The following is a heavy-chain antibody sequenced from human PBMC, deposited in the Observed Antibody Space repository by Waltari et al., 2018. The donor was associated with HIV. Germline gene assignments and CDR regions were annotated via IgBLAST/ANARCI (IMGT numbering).Heavy chain of an antibody. Sequence: QFKLQESGPRLRKPSETLSLTCTISGGSMNTSDYYWGWVRQPPGKGLEWIGNIHYNGRTFYNPSLHSRVTLSLDKSDNQFFLNFISVIAADTAVYYCARDSGLFMYDSRRAVLNWFDPWGQGLLVTVSS. CDR1: GGSMNTSDYY. CDR3: ARDSGLFMYDSRRAVLNWFDP. CDR2: IHYNGRT. V-gene: IGHV4-39*07. D-gene: IGHD3-9*01. J-gene: IGHJ5*02.